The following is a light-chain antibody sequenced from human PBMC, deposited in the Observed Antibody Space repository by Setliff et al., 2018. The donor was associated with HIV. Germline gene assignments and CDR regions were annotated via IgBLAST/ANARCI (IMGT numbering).Light chain of an antibody. V-gene: IGLV2-14*03. Sequence: QSALAQPASVSGSPGQSITISCTGTSSDIAIYNFVSWYQHHPGKAPKLIIYYVSNRPSGVSNRFSGSKSGNTASLTISGLQVEDEGDYYCASYTGTSTPYVFGSGTKVTVL. CDR2: YVS. CDR3: ASYTGTSTPYV. J-gene: IGLJ1*01. CDR1: SSDIAIYNF.